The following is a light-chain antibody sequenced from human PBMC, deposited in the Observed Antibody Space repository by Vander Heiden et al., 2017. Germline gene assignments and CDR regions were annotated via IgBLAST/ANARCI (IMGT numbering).Light chain of an antibody. CDR2: GNS. J-gene: IGLJ1*01. CDR1: SSNIGAGYA. V-gene: IGLV1-40*01. Sequence: QSVLTQPPSVSGAPGQRVPISCTGSSSNIGAGYAVHWYQQLPGTAPKLLLYGNSNRPSGVPDRFSGSKSGTSASLAITGLQAEDEADYYCQSYDNSLSGSRVFGTGTKVTVL. CDR3: QSYDNSLSGSRV.